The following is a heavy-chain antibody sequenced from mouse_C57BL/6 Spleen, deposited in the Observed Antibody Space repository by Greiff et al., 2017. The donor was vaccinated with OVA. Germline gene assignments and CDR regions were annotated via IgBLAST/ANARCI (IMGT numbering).Heavy chain of an antibody. Sequence: EVQLQQSGPELVKPGASVKIPCKASGYTFTDYNMDWVKQSHGQSLEWIGDITPNNGGTIYNQKFKGKATLTVDTSSSTAYMELRSLTSEDTAVYYCARRDSNYAKDCWGQGTSVTVAS. CDR3: ARRDSNYAKDC. J-gene: IGHJ4*01. CDR1: GYTFTDYN. D-gene: IGHD2-5*01. CDR2: ITPNNGGT. V-gene: IGHV1-18*01.